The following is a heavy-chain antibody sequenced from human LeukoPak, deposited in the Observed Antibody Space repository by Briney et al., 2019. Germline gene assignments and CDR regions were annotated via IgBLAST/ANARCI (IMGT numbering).Heavy chain of an antibody. CDR3: ARLDNDGFFDY. CDR2: MKQDGSEI. CDR1: GFTFRSYW. Sequence: GGSLRLSCAASGFTFRSYWMSWVRQAPGKGLEWVANMKQDGSEIYYMDSVKGRFTISRDNAKNSLYLQMNSLRAEDTAVYYCARLDNDGFFDYWGQGTLVTVSS. D-gene: IGHD3-10*01. J-gene: IGHJ4*02. V-gene: IGHV3-7*01.